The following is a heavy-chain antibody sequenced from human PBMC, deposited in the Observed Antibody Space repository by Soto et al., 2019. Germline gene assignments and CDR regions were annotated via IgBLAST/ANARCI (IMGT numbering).Heavy chain of an antibody. Sequence: SETLSLTCAVSGYSITNVNWWSWIRQPPGKGLEWIGYIFHSGTTHYNPSLKSRVTMSVDTSKNQFSLKVDSLTAEDTAVYYCARSPYADALDIWGQGTMVT. V-gene: IGHV4-28*01. J-gene: IGHJ3*02. CDR2: IFHSGTT. CDR1: GYSITNVNW. D-gene: IGHD2-2*01. CDR3: ARSPYADALDI.